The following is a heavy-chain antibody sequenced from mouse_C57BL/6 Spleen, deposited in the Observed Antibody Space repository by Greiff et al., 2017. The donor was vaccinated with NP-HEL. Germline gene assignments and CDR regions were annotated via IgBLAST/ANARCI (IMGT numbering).Heavy chain of an antibody. CDR3: AKNYGGSSYYAMDY. CDR2: IWSGGST. Sequence: VKLMESGPGLVQPSQSLSITCTVSGFSLTSYGVHWVRQPPGKGLEWLGVIWSGGSTDYNAAFISRLSISKDNSKSQVFFKMNSLQADDTAIYYCAKNYGGSSYYAMDYWGQGTSVTVSS. J-gene: IGHJ4*01. D-gene: IGHD1-1*01. V-gene: IGHV2-4*01. CDR1: GFSLTSYG.